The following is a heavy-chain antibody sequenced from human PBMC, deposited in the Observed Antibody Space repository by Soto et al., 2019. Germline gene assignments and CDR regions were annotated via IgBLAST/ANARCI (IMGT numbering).Heavy chain of an antibody. V-gene: IGHV1-8*01. CDR1: GYPFPSND. Sequence: QVQLVQSGAEVKKPGASVKVSCKASGYPFPSNDLTWVRKAPGQGLEWMGWMTPNSGNTGYAQKFQGRVTMTRNTSISTAYMELSSLRSEDTAVYYCARGGFDPWGQGTLVTVSS. J-gene: IGHJ5*02. CDR3: ARGGFDP. CDR2: MTPNSGNT.